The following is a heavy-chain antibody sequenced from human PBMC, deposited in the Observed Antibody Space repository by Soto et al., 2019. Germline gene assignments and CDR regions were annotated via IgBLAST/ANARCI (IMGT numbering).Heavy chain of an antibody. CDR1: GYTFTSYS. D-gene: IGHD1-26*01. CDR3: ARAEKWELTYRFDP. J-gene: IGHJ5*02. CDR2: INAGNGNT. V-gene: IGHV1-3*01. Sequence: GASVKVSCKASGYTFTSYSMHWVRHAPGQRLEWMGWINAGNGNTKYSQKFQGRVTITRDTSASTAYMELSSLRSEDTAVYYCARAEKWELTYRFDPWGQGTLVTVSS.